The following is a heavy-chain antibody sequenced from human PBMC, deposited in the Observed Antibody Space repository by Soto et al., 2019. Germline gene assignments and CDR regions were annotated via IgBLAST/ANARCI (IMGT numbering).Heavy chain of an antibody. J-gene: IGHJ6*03. V-gene: IGHV4-61*01. Sequence: SESLSLTCTVSGGSVSSGSYYWSWNRQPPGEGLEWIGYIYYSETTNYNPSLKSRVAISIDTQKNQFSLQLSSVTVADTAFYYCAGGGSIVVATRSLMDVLGKGNTVTVSS. D-gene: IGHD3-22*01. CDR2: IYYSETT. CDR3: AGGGSIVVATRSLMDV. CDR1: GGSVSSGSYY.